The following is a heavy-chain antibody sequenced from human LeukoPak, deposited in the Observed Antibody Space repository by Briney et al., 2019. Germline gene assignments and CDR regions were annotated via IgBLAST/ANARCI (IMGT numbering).Heavy chain of an antibody. J-gene: IGHJ4*02. D-gene: IGHD5-12*01. Sequence: AGGSLRLSCGASGFIFSSYWMSWVRQAPGKGLEWVANIKQDGSEKYYVDSVKGRFTISRDNAKKSLYVQMNSLRAEDTAVYYCASSLGGYSYGFDYWGQGTLVTVSS. V-gene: IGHV3-7*03. CDR1: GFIFSSYW. CDR3: ASSLGGYSYGFDY. CDR2: IKQDGSEK.